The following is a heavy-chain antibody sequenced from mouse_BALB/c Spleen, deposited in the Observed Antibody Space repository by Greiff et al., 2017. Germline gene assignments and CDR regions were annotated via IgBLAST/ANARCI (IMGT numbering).Heavy chain of an antibody. V-gene: IGHV1-12*01. Sequence: QVQLQQPGAELVKPGASVKMSCKASGYTFTSYNMHWVKQTPGQGLEWIGAIYPGNGDTSYNQKFKGKATLTADKSSSTAYMQLSSLTSEDSAVYYCARERDGYFDYWGQGTTLTVSS. CDR2: IYPGNGDT. J-gene: IGHJ2*01. D-gene: IGHD2-3*01. CDR3: ARERDGYFDY. CDR1: GYTFTSYN.